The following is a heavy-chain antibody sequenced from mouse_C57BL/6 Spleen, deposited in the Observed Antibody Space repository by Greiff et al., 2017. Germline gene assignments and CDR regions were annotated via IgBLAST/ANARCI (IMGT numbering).Heavy chain of an antibody. CDR2: ISYDGSN. Sequence: EVQLQQSGPGLVKPSQSLSLTCSVTGYSITSGYYWNWIRQFPGNKLEWMGYISYDGSNNYNPSLKNRISITRDTSKNQFFLKLNSVTTEDTATYYCARVAYYDYDAYFDYWGQGTTLTVSS. CDR3: ARVAYYDYDAYFDY. D-gene: IGHD2-4*01. J-gene: IGHJ2*01. CDR1: GYSITSGYY. V-gene: IGHV3-6*01.